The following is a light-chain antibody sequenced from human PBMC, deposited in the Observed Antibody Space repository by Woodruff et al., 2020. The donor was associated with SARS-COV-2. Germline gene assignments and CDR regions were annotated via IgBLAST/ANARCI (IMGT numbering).Light chain of an antibody. CDR3: QQYYNSPTT. CDR2: AAS. J-gene: IGKJ3*01. Sequence: KLLIYAASTLQSGVPSRFSGSGSGTEFTLTISSLQAEDVAVYYCQQYYNSPTTFGPGTKVDI. V-gene: IGKV1-8*01.